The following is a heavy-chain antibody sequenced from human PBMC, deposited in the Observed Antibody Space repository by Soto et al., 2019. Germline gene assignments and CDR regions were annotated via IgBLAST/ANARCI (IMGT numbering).Heavy chain of an antibody. CDR2: VSIGGST. Sequence: PGGSLRLSCAASGFTFSSYDMGWVRQGPGKGLEWVAVVSIGGSTHYADSVRGRFTISRDNSKNTLSLQMNSLTAEDTAVYFCAKRRGAGGHFDYWGQGALVTVSS. J-gene: IGHJ4*02. D-gene: IGHD2-15*01. CDR3: AKRRGAGGHFDY. V-gene: IGHV3-23*01. CDR1: GFTFSSYD.